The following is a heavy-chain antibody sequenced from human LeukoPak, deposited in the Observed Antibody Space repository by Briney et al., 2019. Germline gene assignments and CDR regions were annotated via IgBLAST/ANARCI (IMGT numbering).Heavy chain of an antibody. CDR1: GFTFSSYG. Sequence: GRSLRLSCAASGFTFSSYGMHWVRPAPGKGLEWVALISYDGSNKYHADSVKGRLTISRDNSNNTLYLQMNSLRAEDTAVYYCASNYGSGSYYKYYYYGMDVWGKGTTVTVSS. D-gene: IGHD3-10*01. V-gene: IGHV3-30*03. CDR3: ASNYGSGSYYKYYYYGMDV. J-gene: IGHJ6*04. CDR2: ISYDGSNK.